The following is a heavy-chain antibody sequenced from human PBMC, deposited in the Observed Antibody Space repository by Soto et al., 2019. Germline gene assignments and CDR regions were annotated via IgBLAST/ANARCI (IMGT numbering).Heavy chain of an antibody. CDR1: GFTFSSYE. D-gene: IGHD5-18*01. CDR2: ISSSGSTI. CDR3: ARAGGYSYGDAFDI. J-gene: IGHJ3*02. Sequence: GGSLRLSCAASGFTFSSYEMNWVRQAPGKGLEWVSYISSSGSTIYYADSVKGRFTIARDNAENSLYLQMNSLRVEDTAVDYCARAGGYSYGDAFDIWGQGTMVTVSS. V-gene: IGHV3-48*03.